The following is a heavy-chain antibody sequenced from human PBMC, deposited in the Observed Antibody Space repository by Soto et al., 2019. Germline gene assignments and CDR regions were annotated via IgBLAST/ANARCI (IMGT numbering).Heavy chain of an antibody. CDR2: IYPGDSDT. CDR3: ARAYYDFWSGYPKTYYFDY. J-gene: IGHJ4*02. CDR1: GYSFTSYW. V-gene: IGHV5-51*01. D-gene: IGHD3-3*01. Sequence: GESLKISCKGSGYSFTSYWIGWVRQMPGKGLEWMGIIYPGDSDTRYSPSFQGQVTISADKSISTAYLQWSSLKASDTAMYYCARAYYDFWSGYPKTYYFDYWGQGTLVTVSS.